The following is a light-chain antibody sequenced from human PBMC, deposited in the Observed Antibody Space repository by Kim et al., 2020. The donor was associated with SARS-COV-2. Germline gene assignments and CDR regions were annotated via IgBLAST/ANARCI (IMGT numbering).Light chain of an antibody. CDR1: QDISIY. V-gene: IGKV1-39*01. J-gene: IGKJ3*01. Sequence: DIQMTQSPSSLSASVGDGVTITCRTSQDISIYLNWYQEKPGKAPKLLISDASSLQSGVPSRFSGSGSETDFTLTISSLQPEDFATYYCQQSYTLPLTFGPGTKVDIK. CDR3: QQSYTLPLT. CDR2: DAS.